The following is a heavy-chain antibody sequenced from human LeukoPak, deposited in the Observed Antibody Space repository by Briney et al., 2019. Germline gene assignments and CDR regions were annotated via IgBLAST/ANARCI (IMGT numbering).Heavy chain of an antibody. CDR3: AKDLVTGSLDY. Sequence: GSLRLSCAASGFTFSSYGMSWVRQAPGKGLEWVSSISGSGGSRDYADSVKGRFTISRDNSKNTLYLQMTSLRAEDTAVYYCAKDLVTGSLDYWGQGTLVTVSS. V-gene: IGHV3-23*01. CDR2: ISGSGGSR. J-gene: IGHJ4*02. CDR1: GFTFSSYG. D-gene: IGHD3-10*01.